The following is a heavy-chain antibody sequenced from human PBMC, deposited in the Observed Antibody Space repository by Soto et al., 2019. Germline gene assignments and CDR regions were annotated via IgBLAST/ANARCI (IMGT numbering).Heavy chain of an antibody. V-gene: IGHV3-30*18. CDR1: GFTFSSYG. Sequence: QVQLVESGGGVVQPGRSLRLSCAASGFTFSSYGMHWVRQAPGKGLEWVAVISYDGSNKYYADSVKGRFTISRDNSKNTLYLQMNSLRAEDTAVYYCAKDRGYGDYGDFDYWGQGTLVTVSS. D-gene: IGHD4-17*01. J-gene: IGHJ4*02. CDR3: AKDRGYGDYGDFDY. CDR2: ISYDGSNK.